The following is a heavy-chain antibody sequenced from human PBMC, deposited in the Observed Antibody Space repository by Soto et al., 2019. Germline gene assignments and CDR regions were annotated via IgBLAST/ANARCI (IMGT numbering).Heavy chain of an antibody. CDR1: GGSFSGYY. CDR3: ARVRIAAAERDFDY. D-gene: IGHD6-13*01. J-gene: IGHJ4*02. Sequence: SETLSLTCAVYGGSFSGYYWSWIRQPPGKGLEWIGEINHSGSTNYNPSLKSRVTISVDTSKNQFSLKLSSVTAADTAVYYCARVRIAAAERDFDYWGQGTLVTVSS. CDR2: INHSGST. V-gene: IGHV4-34*01.